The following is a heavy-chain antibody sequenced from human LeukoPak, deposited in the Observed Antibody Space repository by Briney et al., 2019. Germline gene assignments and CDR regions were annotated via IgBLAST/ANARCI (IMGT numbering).Heavy chain of an antibody. V-gene: IGHV1-46*01. D-gene: IGHD5-12*01. CDR2: INPSGGST. J-gene: IGHJ4*02. Sequence: GASVKVSCKASGYTFTSYYMHWVRQAPGQGLEWMGIINPSGGSTSYAQKFQGRVTMTRDTSTSTVYMELSSLRSEDTAVYYCARDRNGIVATMSFDYWGQGTLVTVSS. CDR3: ARDRNGIVATMSFDY. CDR1: GYTFTSYY.